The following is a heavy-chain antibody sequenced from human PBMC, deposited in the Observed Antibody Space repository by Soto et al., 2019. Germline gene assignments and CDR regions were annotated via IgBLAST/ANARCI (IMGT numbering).Heavy chain of an antibody. Sequence: QVQLQESGPGVLKPSETLSLTCTVSGDSLNGYYWSWIRQSPGSGLEWIGYIYYYGTTNYNPTLKSRVTMSVDMTKNQFSLKLNSVTAADTAMYYCARHTDDILTGNEALEFWGQGTMVTVSS. V-gene: IGHV4-59*08. CDR1: GDSLNGYY. CDR2: IYYYGTT. CDR3: ARHTDDILTGNEALEF. J-gene: IGHJ3*01. D-gene: IGHD3-9*01.